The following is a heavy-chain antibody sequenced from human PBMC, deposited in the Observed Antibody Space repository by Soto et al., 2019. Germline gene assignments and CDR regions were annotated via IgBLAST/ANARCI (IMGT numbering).Heavy chain of an antibody. D-gene: IGHD6-19*01. Sequence: GESRRLSCAASVFTFSRQAMSWVRQAPGKGLEWVSTISSGGDNTYSADSVKGRFTISRDNSKNTLYLQMNSLRAEDTAVYYCAKDFDSYSSGRYGMDVWGQGTTVTVSS. CDR1: VFTFSRQA. CDR3: AKDFDSYSSGRYGMDV. CDR2: ISSGGDNT. V-gene: IGHV3-23*01. J-gene: IGHJ6*02.